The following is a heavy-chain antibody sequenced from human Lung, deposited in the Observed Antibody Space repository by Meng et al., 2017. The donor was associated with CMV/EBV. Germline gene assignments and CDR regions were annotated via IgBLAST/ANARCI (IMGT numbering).Heavy chain of an antibody. Sequence: QITLKESGPTLVKPTQTLPLTCSFSGFSFSTDGVSVGLIRQPPGKALDWLALIYWDDDKRYSPYLEGRLTNTKDTSKNQVVLTMTNMDPVYTATYYCAHSRGHSYEYFDYLGQGTLVTVSS. CDR1: GFSFSTDGVS. CDR2: IYWDDDK. J-gene: IGHJ4*02. V-gene: IGHV2-5*02. CDR3: AHSRGHSYEYFDY. D-gene: IGHD5-18*01.